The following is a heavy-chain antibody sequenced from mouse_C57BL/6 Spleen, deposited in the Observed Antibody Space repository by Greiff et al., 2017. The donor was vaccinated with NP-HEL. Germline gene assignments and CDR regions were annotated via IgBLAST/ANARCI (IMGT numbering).Heavy chain of an antibody. V-gene: IGHV3-6*01. J-gene: IGHJ4*01. Sequence: EVKLMESGPGLVKPSQSLSLTCSVTGYSITSGYYWNWIRQFPGNKLEWMGYISYDGSNNYNPSLKNRISITRDTSKNQFFLKLNSVTTEDTATYYCAREGWLPYYYAMDCWGQGTSVTVSS. CDR3: AREGWLPYYYAMDC. D-gene: IGHD2-3*01. CDR2: ISYDGSN. CDR1: GYSITSGYY.